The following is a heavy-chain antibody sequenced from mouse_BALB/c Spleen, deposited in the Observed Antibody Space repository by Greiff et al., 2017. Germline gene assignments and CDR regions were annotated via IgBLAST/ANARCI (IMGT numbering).Heavy chain of an antibody. CDR1: GYSITSGYY. J-gene: IGHJ2*01. CDR3: ATLITAVVAVDD. CDR2: ISYDGSN. V-gene: IGHV3-6*02. Sequence: EVQLQESGPGLVKPSQSLSLTCSVTGYSITSGYYWNWIRQFPGNILEWMGYISYDGSNNYNPSLKNRISITRDTSTNQFFLKLNSVTTEDTATYYCATLITAVVAVDDWGQGTTLTVSS. D-gene: IGHD1-1*01.